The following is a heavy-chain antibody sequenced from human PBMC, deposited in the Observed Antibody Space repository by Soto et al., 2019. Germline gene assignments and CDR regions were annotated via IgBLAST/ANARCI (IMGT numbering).Heavy chain of an antibody. V-gene: IGHV1-69*08. CDR1: GGTFSRYS. CDR2: IIPIFGIA. Sequence: QVQLVQSGAEVKKPGSSVKVSCKASGGTFSRYSITWVRQAPGHGLEWIGRIIPIFGIASYAQKFQGRVTITADESTDTADMELSSVRSDETAVYYCAREDRDRETGLVPAAIDGMDVWGQGTSVTVSS. J-gene: IGHJ6*02. CDR3: AREDRDRETGLVPAAIDGMDV. D-gene: IGHD2-2*01.